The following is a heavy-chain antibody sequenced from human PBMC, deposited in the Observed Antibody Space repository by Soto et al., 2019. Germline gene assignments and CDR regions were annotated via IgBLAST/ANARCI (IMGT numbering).Heavy chain of an antibody. CDR1: GYIFTNYY. D-gene: IGHD6-13*01. CDR2: INPLPTSGST. CDR3: ARDLAAAAY. Sequence: AASVKVSCKASGYIFTNYYIHWVRQAPGQGLEWMAIINPLPTSGSTNYAQKFQGRVTVTRDTSTSTVYLELSSLRSDDTAVYYCARDLAAAAYWGQGTLVTVSS. V-gene: IGHV1-46*01. J-gene: IGHJ4*02.